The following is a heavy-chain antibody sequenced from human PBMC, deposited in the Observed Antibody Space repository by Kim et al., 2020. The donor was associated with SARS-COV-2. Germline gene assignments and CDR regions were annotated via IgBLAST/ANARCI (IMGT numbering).Heavy chain of an antibody. J-gene: IGHJ6*02. CDR1: GGSISSYY. CDR2: IYYSGST. Sequence: SETLSLTCTVSGGSISSYYWSWILQPPGKGLEWIGYIYYSGSTNYNPSLKSRVTISVDTSKNQFSLKLSSVTAAGTAVYYCAGTFRGEKDYYYGMDVWGQGTTVTVSS. V-gene: IGHV4-59*01. D-gene: IGHD3-10*01. CDR3: AGTFRGEKDYYYGMDV.